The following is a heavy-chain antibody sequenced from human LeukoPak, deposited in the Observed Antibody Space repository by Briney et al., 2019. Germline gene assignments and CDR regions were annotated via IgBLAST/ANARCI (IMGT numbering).Heavy chain of an antibody. Sequence: GGSLRLSCAASGFTFSRYAMSWVRQAPGKGLEWVAFIRYDGSNKYYADSVKGRFTISRDNSKNTLYLQMNSLRAEDTAVYYCAKDSELEGDFWSGYYGYWGQGTLVTVSS. CDR3: AKDSELEGDFWSGYYGY. D-gene: IGHD3-3*01. V-gene: IGHV3-30*02. J-gene: IGHJ4*02. CDR1: GFTFSRYA. CDR2: IRYDGSNK.